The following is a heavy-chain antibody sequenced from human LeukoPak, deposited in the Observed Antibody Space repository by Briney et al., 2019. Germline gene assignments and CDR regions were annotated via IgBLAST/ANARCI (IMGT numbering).Heavy chain of an antibody. J-gene: IGHJ6*03. CDR1: GASISSYY. Sequence: SETLSLTCTVSGASISSYYWSWIRQPPGKGLEWIGYIYYSGSTNYNPSLKSRVTISVDTSKNQFSLKLSSVTAADTAVYYCAREPHDFWSGQTMDVWGKGTTVTVSS. D-gene: IGHD3-3*01. CDR2: IYYSGST. V-gene: IGHV4-59*01. CDR3: AREPHDFWSGQTMDV.